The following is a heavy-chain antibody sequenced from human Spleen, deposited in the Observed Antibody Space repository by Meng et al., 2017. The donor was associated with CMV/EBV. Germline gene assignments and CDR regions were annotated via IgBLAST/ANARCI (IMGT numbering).Heavy chain of an antibody. J-gene: IGHJ4*02. CDR2: IYSGGGT. CDR3: AREATMPLSY. D-gene: IGHD5-12*01. Sequence: GESLKISCAASGFSVSSSSMSWVRRAPGKGLEWVSVIYSGGGTYYADAVKGRFTISRDISKNTVYLQMNSLTAEDTAVYFCAREATMPLSYWGQGTLVTVSS. CDR1: GFSVSSSS. V-gene: IGHV3-53*01.